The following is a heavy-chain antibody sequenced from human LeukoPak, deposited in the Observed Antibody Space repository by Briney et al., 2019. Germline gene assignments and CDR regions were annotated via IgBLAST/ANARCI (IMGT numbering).Heavy chain of an antibody. V-gene: IGHV4-59*05. Sequence: GSLRLSCAASGFTFSSYSMNWVRQAPGKGLEWIGSIYYSGSTYYNPSLKSRVTISVDTSKNQFSLKLSSVTAADTAVYYCARRPYSSSFNWFDPWGQGTLVTVSS. CDR1: GFTFSSYSMN. CDR2: IYYSGST. D-gene: IGHD6-13*01. J-gene: IGHJ5*02. CDR3: ARRPYSSSFNWFDP.